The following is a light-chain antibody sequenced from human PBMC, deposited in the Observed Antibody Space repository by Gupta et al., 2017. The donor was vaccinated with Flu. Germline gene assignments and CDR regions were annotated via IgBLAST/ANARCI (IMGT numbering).Light chain of an antibody. J-gene: IGKJ1*01. CDR2: AAS. CDR3: QKYNMAPWT. CDR1: QGIDTY. V-gene: IGKV1-27*01. Sequence: GDRVTITCRASQGIDTYLAWYQHRAGKVPKLLIYAASALQLGVPSRFSGSGSGTDFTLTISSLQPEDVATYYCQKYNMAPWTFGQGTKVEIK.